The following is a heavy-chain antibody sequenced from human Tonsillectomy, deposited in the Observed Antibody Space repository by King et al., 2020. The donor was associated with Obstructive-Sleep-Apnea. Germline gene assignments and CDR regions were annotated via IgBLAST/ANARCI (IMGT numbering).Heavy chain of an antibody. CDR1: GFTFSHAW. V-gene: IGHV3-15*01. J-gene: IGHJ4*02. D-gene: IGHD2-2*01. Sequence: VQLVESGGDLVKPGGSLRLSCAASGFTFSHAWMSWVRQAPGKGLEWVGRIKSKAAGGTTDYAAPVKGRFTISRDDSENTLYLHMNSLKIEDTAVYYCVVNLDYWGQGTLVTVSS. CDR3: VVNLDY. CDR2: IKSKAAGGTT.